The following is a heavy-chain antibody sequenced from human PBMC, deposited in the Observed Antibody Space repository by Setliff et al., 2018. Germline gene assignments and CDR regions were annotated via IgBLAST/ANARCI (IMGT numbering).Heavy chain of an antibody. CDR3: AKGSYSHGL. CDR2: ISSSGGST. D-gene: IGHD5-18*01. CDR1: GFTFSSYA. J-gene: IGHJ4*02. Sequence: GGSLRLSCAASGFTFSSYAMSWVRQAPGKGLEWVSAISSSGGSTYYADSVKGRFTISRDDSKNTLYLQMNSPRAEDTAVYYCAKGSYSHGLWGQGTLVTVSS. V-gene: IGHV3-23*01.